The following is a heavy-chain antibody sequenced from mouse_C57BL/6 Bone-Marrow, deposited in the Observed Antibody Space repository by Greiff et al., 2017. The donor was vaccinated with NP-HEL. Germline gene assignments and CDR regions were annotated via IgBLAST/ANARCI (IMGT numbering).Heavy chain of an antibody. CDR2: ISSGGSYT. D-gene: IGHD1-1*01. Sequence: DVHLVESGGDLVKPGGSLKLSCAASGFTFSSYGMSWVRQTPDKRLEWVATISSGGSYTYYPDSVKGRFTISRDNAKNTLYLQMSSLKSEDTAMYYCARHSNYAMDYWGQGTSVTVSS. J-gene: IGHJ4*01. V-gene: IGHV5-6*01. CDR1: GFTFSSYG. CDR3: ARHSNYAMDY.